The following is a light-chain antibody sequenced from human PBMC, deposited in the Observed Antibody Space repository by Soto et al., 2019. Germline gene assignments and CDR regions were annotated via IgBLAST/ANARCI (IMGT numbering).Light chain of an antibody. V-gene: IGLV2-23*01. CDR2: EGS. CDR1: SSGLGSYNL. J-gene: IGLJ1*01. CDR3: CSYAGSTTLYV. Sequence: QSVLTQPASVSGSPGQSITISCTGTSSGLGSYNLVSWYQQHPDKAPKLMIYEGSQRPSGVSNRFSGSKSGNTASLTISGLQAEDEADYYCCSYAGSTTLYVFGTGTKLTVL.